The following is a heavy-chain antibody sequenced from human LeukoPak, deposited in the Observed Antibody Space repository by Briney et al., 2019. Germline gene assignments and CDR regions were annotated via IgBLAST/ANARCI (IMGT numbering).Heavy chain of an antibody. J-gene: IGHJ4*02. D-gene: IGHD1-26*01. CDR3: AREEYSGSYYFDY. V-gene: IGHV3-21*01. Sequence: PGGALRLSCAASGFTFSSYSMNWVRQAPGKGLEWVSSISSSSSYIYYADSVKGRFTISRDNAKNSLYLQMNSLRAEDTAVYYCAREEYSGSYYFDYWGQGTLVTVSS. CDR1: GFTFSSYS. CDR2: ISSSSSYI.